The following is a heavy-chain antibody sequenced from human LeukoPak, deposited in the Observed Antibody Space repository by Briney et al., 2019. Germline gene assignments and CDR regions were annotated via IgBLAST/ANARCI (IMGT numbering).Heavy chain of an antibody. V-gene: IGHV3-30*18. D-gene: IGHD5-24*01. CDR1: GFTFSSYG. J-gene: IGHJ4*02. Sequence: GRSLRISCAASGFTFSSYGMHWGRQAPRKGVGGVGVISYDGSNKYYADSVKGRFTISRDNSKNTLYLQMNSLRAEDTAVYYCAKDDGPRVEWPFDYWGQGTLVTVSS. CDR3: AKDDGPRVEWPFDY. CDR2: ISYDGSNK.